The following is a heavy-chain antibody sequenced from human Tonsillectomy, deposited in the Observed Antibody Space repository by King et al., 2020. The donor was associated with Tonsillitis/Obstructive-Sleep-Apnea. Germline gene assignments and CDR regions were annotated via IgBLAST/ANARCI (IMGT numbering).Heavy chain of an antibody. J-gene: IGHJ4*02. CDR2: IYYSGST. Sequence: VQLQESGPGLVKPSETLSLTCTVSGGSISSYYWSWIRQPPGKGLEWIGYIYYSGSTNYNPSLKSRVTISVDTSKNQFSLKLSSVTAADTAVYYCVRSGGSGHYYVGRFYYWGQGTLVTVSS. CDR1: GGSISSYY. V-gene: IGHV4-59*01. CDR3: VRSGGSGHYYVGRFYY. D-gene: IGHD3-22*01.